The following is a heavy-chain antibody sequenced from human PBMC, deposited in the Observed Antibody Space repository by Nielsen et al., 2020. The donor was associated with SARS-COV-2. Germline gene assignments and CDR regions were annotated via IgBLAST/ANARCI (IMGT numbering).Heavy chain of an antibody. V-gene: IGHV3-7*01. J-gene: IGHJ4*02. D-gene: IGHD3-3*01. Sequence: WIRQAPGKGLEWVANIKQDGSEKYYVDSVKGRFTISRDNAKNSLYLQMNSLRAEDTAVYYCARDSTSYDFWSGYYTYYFDYWGQGTLVTVSS. CDR2: IKQDGSEK. CDR3: ARDSTSYDFWSGYYTYYFDY.